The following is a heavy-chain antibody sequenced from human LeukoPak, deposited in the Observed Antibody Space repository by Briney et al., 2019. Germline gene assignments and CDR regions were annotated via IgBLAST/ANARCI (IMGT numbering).Heavy chain of an antibody. CDR1: GGTFSSYA. D-gene: IGHD2-2*01. CDR3: AREPVPAAMSRGGNWFDP. CDR2: IIPIFGTA. V-gene: IGHV1-69*05. Sequence: ASVKVSCKASGGTFSSYAISWVRQAPGQGLEWMGGIIPIFGTANYAQKFQGRVTITTDESTSTAYMELSSLRSEDTAVYYCAREPVPAAMSRGGNWFDPWGQGTLVTVSS. J-gene: IGHJ5*02.